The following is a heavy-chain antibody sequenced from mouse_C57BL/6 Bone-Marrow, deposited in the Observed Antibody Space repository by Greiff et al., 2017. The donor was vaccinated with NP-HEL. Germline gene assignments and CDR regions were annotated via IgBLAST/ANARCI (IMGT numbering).Heavy chain of an antibody. CDR1: GYTFTNYW. J-gene: IGHJ3*01. V-gene: IGHV1-63*01. D-gene: IGHD1-1*01. CDR2: IYPGGGYT. CDR3: ALRLAWFAY. Sequence: VKLMESGAELVRPGTSVKMSCKASGYTFTNYWIGWAKQRPGHGLEWIGDIYPGGGYTNYNEKFKGKATLTADKSSSTAYMQFSSLTSEDSAIYYCALRLAWFAYWGQGTLVTVSA.